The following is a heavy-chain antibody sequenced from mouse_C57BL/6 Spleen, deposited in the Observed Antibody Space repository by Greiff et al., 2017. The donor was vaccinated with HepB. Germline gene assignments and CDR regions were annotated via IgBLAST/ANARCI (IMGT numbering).Heavy chain of an antibody. CDR2: ISGGGGNT. J-gene: IGHJ2*01. CDR1: GFTFSSYT. Sequence: EVQLVESGGGLVKPGGSLKLSCAASGFTFSSYTMSWVRQTPEKRLEWVATISGGGGNTYYPDSVKGRFTISRDNAKNTLYLQMSSLRSEDTALYYCARNYYGNDYFDYWGQGTTLTVSS. V-gene: IGHV5-9*01. CDR3: ARNYYGNDYFDY. D-gene: IGHD2-1*01.